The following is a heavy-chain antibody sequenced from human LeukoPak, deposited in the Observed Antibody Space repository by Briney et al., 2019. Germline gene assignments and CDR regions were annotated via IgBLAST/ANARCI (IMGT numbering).Heavy chain of an antibody. Sequence: PGGSLRLSCAASGFTFSSYGMHWVRQAPGKGLEWVAVIWYDGSNKYHADSVKGRFTISRDNSKNTLYLQMNSLRAEDTAVYYCASPFAYTSGWSCGYWGQGTLVTVSS. J-gene: IGHJ4*02. CDR3: ASPFAYTSGWSCGY. CDR2: IWYDGSNK. V-gene: IGHV3-33*01. CDR1: GFTFSSYG. D-gene: IGHD6-19*01.